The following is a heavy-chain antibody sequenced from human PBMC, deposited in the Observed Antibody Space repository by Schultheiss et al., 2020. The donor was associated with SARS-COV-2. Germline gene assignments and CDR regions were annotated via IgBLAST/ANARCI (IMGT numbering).Heavy chain of an antibody. CDR2: IYYSGST. D-gene: IGHD6-19*01. CDR1: GGSFSGYY. Sequence: TLSLTCAVYGGSFSGYYWSWIRQPPGKGLEWIGYIYYSGSTNYNPSLKSRVTISVDTSKNQFSLKLSSVTAADTAVYYCARDTSEYSSGSYYYYGMDVWGQGTTVTVSS. J-gene: IGHJ6*02. V-gene: IGHV4-59*12. CDR3: ARDTSEYSSGSYYYYGMDV.